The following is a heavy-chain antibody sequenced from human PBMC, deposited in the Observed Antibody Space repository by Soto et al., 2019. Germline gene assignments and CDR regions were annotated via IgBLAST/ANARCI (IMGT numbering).Heavy chain of an antibody. D-gene: IGHD3-22*01. CDR1: GYTFTSYG. Sequence: GASVKVTCKACGYTFTSYGISWARQAPGQGLEWMGWISAYNGNTNYAQELQGRVTMTTDTSTSTAYMELRSLRSDDTAVYYCARGKDDSSGYYLDYYYGMDVWGQGTTVTVSS. V-gene: IGHV1-18*01. J-gene: IGHJ6*02. CDR3: ARGKDDSSGYYLDYYYGMDV. CDR2: ISAYNGNT.